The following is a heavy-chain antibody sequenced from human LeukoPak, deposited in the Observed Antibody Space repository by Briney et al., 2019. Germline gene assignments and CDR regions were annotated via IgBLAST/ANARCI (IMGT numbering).Heavy chain of an antibody. CDR3: ARSGITLFGVVMFDY. CDR2: INHSGST. Sequence: SETLSLTCAVYGGSLSGYYWSWIRQPPEKGLEWIGEINHSGSTNYNPSLKGRVTISADTSKNQFSLKLSSVTAADTPVYYCARSGITLFGVVMFDYWGQGTLVTVSS. J-gene: IGHJ4*02. CDR1: GGSLSGYY. D-gene: IGHD3-3*01. V-gene: IGHV4-34*01.